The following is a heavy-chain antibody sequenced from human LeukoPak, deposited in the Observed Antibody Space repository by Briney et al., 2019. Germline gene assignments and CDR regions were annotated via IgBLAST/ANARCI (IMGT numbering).Heavy chain of an antibody. V-gene: IGHV3-74*03. J-gene: IGHJ4*02. CDR2: INGAGTNT. CDR1: GFTFSSYW. CDR3: VRGYSGTYRSDY. Sequence: GGSLRLSCAASGFTFSSYWMHWVRQVPGKGLVWVSRINGAGTNTTSADSVKGRFSISRDNARNSLFLQMNSLRVEDTAIYYCVRGYSGTYRSDYWGQGTLVTVPS. D-gene: IGHD1-26*01.